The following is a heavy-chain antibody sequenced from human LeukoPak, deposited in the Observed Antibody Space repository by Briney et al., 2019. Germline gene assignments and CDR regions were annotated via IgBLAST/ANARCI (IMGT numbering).Heavy chain of an antibody. CDR2: IIPILGIA. J-gene: IGHJ4*02. CDR3: ASSALRGYSYGPGHFDY. D-gene: IGHD5-18*01. V-gene: IGHV1-69*04. Sequence: SVKVSCKASGGTFSSYAISWVRQAPGQGLEWMGRIIPILGIANHAQKFQGRVTITADKSTSTAYMELSSLRSEDTAVYYCASSALRGYSYGPGHFDYWGQGTLVTVSS. CDR1: GGTFSSYA.